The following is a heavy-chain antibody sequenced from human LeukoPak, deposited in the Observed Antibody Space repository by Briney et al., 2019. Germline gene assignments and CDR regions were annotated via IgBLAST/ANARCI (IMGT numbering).Heavy chain of an antibody. V-gene: IGHV4-34*01. J-gene: IGHJ4*02. Sequence: SETLSLTCAVYGGSFSGYYWSWIRQPPGKGLEWIGEINHSGSTNYNPSLKSRVTISVDTSKNRFSLKLSSVTAADTAVYYCARVAVAGHFDYWGQGTLVTVSS. D-gene: IGHD6-19*01. CDR2: INHSGST. CDR1: GGSFSGYY. CDR3: ARVAVAGHFDY.